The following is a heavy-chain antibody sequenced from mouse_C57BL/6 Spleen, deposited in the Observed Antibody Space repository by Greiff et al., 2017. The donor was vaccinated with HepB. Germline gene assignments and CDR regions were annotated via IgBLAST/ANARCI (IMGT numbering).Heavy chain of an antibody. J-gene: IGHJ2*01. CDR3: ARGEKLGFDY. CDR1: GYAFSSSW. V-gene: IGHV1-82*01. D-gene: IGHD4-1*01. Sequence: VKLQESGPELVKPGASVKISCKASGYAFSSSWMNWVKQRPGKGLEWIGRIYPGDGDTNYNGKFKGKATLTADKSSSTAYMQLSSLTSEDSAVYFCARGEKLGFDYWGQGTTLTVSS. CDR2: IYPGDGDT.